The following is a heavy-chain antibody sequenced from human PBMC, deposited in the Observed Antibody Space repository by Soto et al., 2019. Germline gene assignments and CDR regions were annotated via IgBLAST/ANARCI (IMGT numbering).Heavy chain of an antibody. V-gene: IGHV3-7*01. J-gene: IGHJ4*02. CDR2: IKQDGSEK. CDR3: ARVEDEYCSGGSCYSFDY. D-gene: IGHD2-15*01. Sequence: GGSLILSCAASGFTFSSYWMSWVRQAPGKGLEWVANIKQDGSEKYYVDSVKGRFTISRDNAKNSLYLQMNSPRAEDTAVYYCARVEDEYCSGGSCYSFDYWGQGTLVTVSS. CDR1: GFTFSSYW.